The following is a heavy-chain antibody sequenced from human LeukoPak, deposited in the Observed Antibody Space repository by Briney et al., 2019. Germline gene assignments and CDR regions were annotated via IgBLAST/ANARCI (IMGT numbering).Heavy chain of an antibody. CDR3: ASAAEWVATYYFDY. CDR2: IKQDGSEK. J-gene: IGHJ4*02. Sequence: GGSLRLSCAASGFTFSSYWMSWVRQAPGKGLEWVANIKQDGSEKYYVDSVKGRFTISRDNAKNSLYLQMNSLRAEDTAVYYCASAAEWVATYYFDYWGQGTLVTVSS. D-gene: IGHD5-12*01. CDR1: GFTFSSYW. V-gene: IGHV3-7*01.